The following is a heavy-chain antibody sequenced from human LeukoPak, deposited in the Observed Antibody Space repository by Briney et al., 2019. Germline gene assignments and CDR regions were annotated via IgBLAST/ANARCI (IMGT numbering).Heavy chain of an antibody. D-gene: IGHD6-13*01. Sequence: QPGGSLRLSCVASGFTFSSYAMGWVRQAPGKGLEWVANIRQDGDTKYYVDSVKGRFTISRDNAMNSLYLQMNSLRAEDTAIYYCARSLPYGTTWYGRSDFWGQGTLVTVSS. CDR2: IRQDGDTK. J-gene: IGHJ4*02. V-gene: IGHV3-7*03. CDR1: GFTFSSYA. CDR3: ARSLPYGTTWYGRSDF.